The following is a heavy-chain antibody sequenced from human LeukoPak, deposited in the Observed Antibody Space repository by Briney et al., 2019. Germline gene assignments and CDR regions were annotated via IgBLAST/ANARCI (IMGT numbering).Heavy chain of an antibody. Sequence: PSETLSLTCTVSGGSISSSSYYWGWIRQPPGKGLEWIGSIYYSGSTYYNPSLKSRVTISVDTSKNQFSLKLSSVTAADTAVYYCARAHSSGYFYYFDYWGQGTLVTVSS. J-gene: IGHJ4*02. CDR2: IYYSGST. CDR1: GGSISSSSYY. D-gene: IGHD3-22*01. V-gene: IGHV4-39*07. CDR3: ARAHSSGYFYYFDY.